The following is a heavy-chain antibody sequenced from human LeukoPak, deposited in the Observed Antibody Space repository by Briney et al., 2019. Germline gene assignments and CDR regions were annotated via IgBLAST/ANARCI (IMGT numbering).Heavy chain of an antibody. D-gene: IGHD4-17*01. J-gene: IGHJ4*02. CDR3: ARDLYGDYGFDY. CDR1: GGSISSGGYY. V-gene: IGHV4-61*08. CDR2: IYYSGST. Sequence: SETLSLTCTVSGGSISSGGYYWTWIRQPPGKGLEWIGYIYYSGSTNYNPSLKSRVTISVDTSKNQFSLKLSSVTAADTAVYYCARDLYGDYGFDYWGQGTLVTVSS.